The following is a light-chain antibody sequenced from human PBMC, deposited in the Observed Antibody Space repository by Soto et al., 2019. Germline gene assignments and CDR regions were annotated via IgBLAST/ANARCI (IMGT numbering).Light chain of an antibody. J-gene: IGLJ3*02. CDR3: NSYGGNDGGV. Sequence: QSALTQPPSASGSPGQSVTISCTGSSSDIGGYYSVSWYQQHPGKAPKLIIYEDNKRPSGVPYRFSASKSGNTASLTASGLQAEDEADYYCNSYGGNDGGVFGGGTKLTVL. CDR2: EDN. CDR1: SSDIGGYYS. V-gene: IGLV2-8*01.